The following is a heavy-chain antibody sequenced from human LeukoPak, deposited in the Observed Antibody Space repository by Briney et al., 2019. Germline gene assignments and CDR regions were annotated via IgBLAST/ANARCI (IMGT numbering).Heavy chain of an antibody. D-gene: IGHD3-16*02. V-gene: IGHV4-34*01. CDR3: ARLAGYDYVWGSYRPTNFDY. CDR1: GGSFSGYY. Sequence: SETLSLTCAVYGGSFSGYYWSWIRQPPGKGLEWIGEINHSGSTNYNPSLKSRVTISVDTSKNQFSLKLSSVTAADTAVYYCARLAGYDYVWGSYRPTNFDYWGQGTLVTVSS. CDR2: INHSGST. J-gene: IGHJ4*02.